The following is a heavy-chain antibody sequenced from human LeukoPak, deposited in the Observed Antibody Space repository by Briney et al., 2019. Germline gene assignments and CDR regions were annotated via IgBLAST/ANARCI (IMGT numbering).Heavy chain of an antibody. CDR2: IYYTGST. CDR3: ARVDGSTWSFKS. J-gene: IGHJ4*02. CDR1: GGSLSSADYY. Sequence: SQTLSLTCTVSGGSLSSADYYWSWIRQPPGKGLEWIAYIYYTGSTSYNPSLQSRLTMSVDTSKNQFSLKLHSVTAADTAVYYCARVDGSTWSFKSWGQGTLVTVSS. V-gene: IGHV4-30-4*01. D-gene: IGHD6-13*01.